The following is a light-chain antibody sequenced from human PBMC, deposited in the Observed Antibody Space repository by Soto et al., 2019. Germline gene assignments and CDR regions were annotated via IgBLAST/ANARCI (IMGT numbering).Light chain of an antibody. V-gene: IGLV1-44*01. Sequence: QSVLTQPPSASGTPGQRVTISCSGSNSNIGSNTLNWYQQLPGTAPKLLIYSNDQRPSGVPDRFSGSKSGTSASLAISGLQSEDEADYYCAAWDDSLTAMVFGGGTKLTVL. J-gene: IGLJ2*01. CDR3: AAWDDSLTAMV. CDR2: SND. CDR1: NSNIGSNT.